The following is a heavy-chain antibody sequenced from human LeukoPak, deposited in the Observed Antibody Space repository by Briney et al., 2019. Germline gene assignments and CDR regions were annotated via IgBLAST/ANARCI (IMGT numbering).Heavy chain of an antibody. D-gene: IGHD3-22*01. V-gene: IGHV1-2*02. CDR3: ARDEGGSSGFYYFDY. CDR1: GYTFTGYY. Sequence: ASVKVSCKASGYTFTGYYMHWVRQAPGQGLEWMGWINPNSGGTNYAQKFQGRVTMTRDTSISTAYMELSRLRSDDTAVYYCARDEGGSSGFYYFDYWGQGTLVTVSS. CDR2: INPNSGGT. J-gene: IGHJ4*02.